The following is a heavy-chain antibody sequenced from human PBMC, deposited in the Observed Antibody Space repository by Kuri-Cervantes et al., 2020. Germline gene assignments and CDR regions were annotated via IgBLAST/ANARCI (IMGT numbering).Heavy chain of an antibody. D-gene: IGHD6-13*01. Sequence: GESLKISCAASGFTFSSYAMHWVRQAPGKGLEWVAAISYDGSNKYYADSVKGRFTISRDNSKNTLYLQMNSLRAEDTAVYYCSGGGWGSSSWYRGDWFDPWGQGTLVTVSS. V-gene: IGHV3-30-3*01. J-gene: IGHJ5*02. CDR2: ISYDGSNK. CDR3: SGGGWGSSSWYRGDWFDP. CDR1: GFTFSSYA.